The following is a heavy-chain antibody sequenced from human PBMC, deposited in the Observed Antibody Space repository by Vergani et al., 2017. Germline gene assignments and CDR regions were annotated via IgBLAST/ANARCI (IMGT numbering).Heavy chain of an antibody. D-gene: IGHD6-13*01. CDR1: GYSISSGYY. CDR2: IHHSGNT. V-gene: IGHV4-38-2*01. CDR3: ARATGGSSSWLWLDV. Sequence: QLQLQESGPGLVKPSETLSLTCAVSGYSISSGYYWGWSRQPPGKGLEWIGSIHHSGNTYYDPSLESRVTISVDTSKNQFSLTLNSVTAADTAVYYCARATGGSSSWLWLDVWGQGTTVTVSS. J-gene: IGHJ6*02.